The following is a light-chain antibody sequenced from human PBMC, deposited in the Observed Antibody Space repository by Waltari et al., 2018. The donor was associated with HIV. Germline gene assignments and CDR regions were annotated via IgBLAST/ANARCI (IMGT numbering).Light chain of an antibody. J-gene: IGKJ1*01. CDR2: AAS. CDR3: QQSYSTPRT. Sequence: DIQMTQSPSSLSASVGDRVTITCRASQSISDYLNWYQHKPGKAPELLIFAASSLQSGVPSRFRGSGSGTDFTLTISSLQPEDFATYYCQQSYSTPRTFGQGTTVEIK. V-gene: IGKV1-39*01. CDR1: QSISDY.